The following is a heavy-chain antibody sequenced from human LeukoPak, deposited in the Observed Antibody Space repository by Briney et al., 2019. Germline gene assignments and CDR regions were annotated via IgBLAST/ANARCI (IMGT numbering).Heavy chain of an antibody. Sequence: GGSLRLSCAASGFTFSSYSMNWVRQAPGKGLEWVSYISSSSSTIYYADSVKGRFTISRDNAKNSVYLQMNSLRVEDTAVYYCARRPFGADYWGQGTLVTVSS. CDR2: ISSSSSTI. CDR1: GFTFSSYS. V-gene: IGHV3-48*04. CDR3: ARRPFGADY. D-gene: IGHD3-10*01. J-gene: IGHJ4*02.